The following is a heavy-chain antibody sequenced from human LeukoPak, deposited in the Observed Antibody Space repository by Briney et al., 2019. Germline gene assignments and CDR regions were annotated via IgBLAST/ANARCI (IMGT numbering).Heavy chain of an antibody. D-gene: IGHD1-7*01. Sequence: PSQTLSLTCTVSGGSISSGSYYWSWIRQPAGKGLEWIGRIYTSGRPNYNPSLKSRVTISVDTSKNQFSLKLSSVTAADTAVYYCARDQLELQGNVWDDAFDIWGQGTMVTVSS. CDR3: ARDQLELQGNVWDDAFDI. CDR2: IYTSGRP. J-gene: IGHJ3*02. CDR1: GGSISSGSYY. V-gene: IGHV4-61*02.